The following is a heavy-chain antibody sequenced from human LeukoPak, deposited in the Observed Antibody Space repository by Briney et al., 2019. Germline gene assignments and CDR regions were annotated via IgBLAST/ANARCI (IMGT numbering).Heavy chain of an antibody. CDR2: IKQDGSEK. Sequence: GGSLRLSCAASGFTFSTYWMTWVRQAPGKGLDWVANIKQDGSEKNYVDSVKGRFTISRDNAKNSLDLQMNSLRAEDTAVYYCARVWAEDYYYYYGMDVWGQGTTVTVSS. CDR3: ARVWAEDYYYYYGMDV. D-gene: IGHD3-10*01. J-gene: IGHJ6*02. V-gene: IGHV3-7*01. CDR1: GFTFSTYW.